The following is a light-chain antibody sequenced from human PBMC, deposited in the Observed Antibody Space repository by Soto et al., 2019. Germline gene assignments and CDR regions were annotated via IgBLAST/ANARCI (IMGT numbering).Light chain of an antibody. V-gene: IGLV2-11*01. Sequence: QSALTQPRSVTGSPGQSVTISCTGTSSDVGGYNYVSWYQQYPGKAPKVMIYDVKTRPSGVPDRFSGSKSGNTASLTISGLHAEDEADYYCCSYAGEYTFVFGTGTKVTVL. CDR3: CSYAGEYTFV. J-gene: IGLJ1*01. CDR1: SSDVGGYNY. CDR2: DVK.